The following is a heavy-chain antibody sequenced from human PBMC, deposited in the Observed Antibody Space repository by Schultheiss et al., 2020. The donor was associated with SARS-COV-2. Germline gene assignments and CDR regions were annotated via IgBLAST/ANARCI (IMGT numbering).Heavy chain of an antibody. J-gene: IGHJ4*02. D-gene: IGHD6-6*01. CDR2: ISSSSSYI. CDR3: AKDKYSTSGFDY. CDR1: GFTFSSYS. Sequence: GESLKISCAASGFTFSSYSMNWVRQAPGKGLEWVSSISSSSSYIYYADSVKGRFTISRDNAKNSLYLQMNSLRAEDTALYYCAKDKYSTSGFDYWGQGTLVTFSS. V-gene: IGHV3-21*04.